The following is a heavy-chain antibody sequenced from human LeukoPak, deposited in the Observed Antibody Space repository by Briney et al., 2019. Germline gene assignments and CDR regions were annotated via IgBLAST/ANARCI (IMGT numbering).Heavy chain of an antibody. D-gene: IGHD3-22*01. CDR1: GFIVSSSY. V-gene: IGHV3-7*01. CDR2: INPDGSDK. Sequence: PGGSLRLSCAASGFIVSSSYMSWVRQAPGKGLEWVANINPDGSDKKYVDSVEGRFSISRDNAKNSLFLQMDSLRAEDTAVYYCARYNYYGSSGHLYWGQGTLVTVSS. CDR3: ARYNYYGSSGHLY. J-gene: IGHJ4*02.